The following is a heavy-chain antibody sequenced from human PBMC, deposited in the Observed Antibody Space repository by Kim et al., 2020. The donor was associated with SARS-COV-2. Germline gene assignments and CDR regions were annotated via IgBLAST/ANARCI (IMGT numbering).Heavy chain of an antibody. D-gene: IGHD3-16*01. V-gene: IGHV1-8*01. Sequence: SGNTGYAQKFQGRVTMTRNTSISTAYMELSSLRSEDTAVYYCARYEEMDVWGQGTTVTVSS. CDR3: ARYEEMDV. CDR2: SGNT. J-gene: IGHJ6*02.